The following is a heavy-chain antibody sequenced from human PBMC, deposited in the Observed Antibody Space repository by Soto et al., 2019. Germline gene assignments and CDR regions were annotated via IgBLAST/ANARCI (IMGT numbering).Heavy chain of an antibody. V-gene: IGHV5-51*01. J-gene: IGHJ6*02. CDR1: GYSFTNYC. CDR3: ARRCSSTSCDMDG. D-gene: IGHD2-2*01. CDR2: IYPGDSDT. Sequence: GESLQVSGQGSGYSFTNYCSGWVRQLPGKGLEWMGIIYPGDSDTRYSPSFQGQVTISADKSISTAYLQWSSLKASDTAMYYCARRCSSTSCDMDGWGQGTTVTVSS.